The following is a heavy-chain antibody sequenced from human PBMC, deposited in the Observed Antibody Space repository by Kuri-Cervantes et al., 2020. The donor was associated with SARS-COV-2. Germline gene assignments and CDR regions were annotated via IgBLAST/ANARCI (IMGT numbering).Heavy chain of an antibody. CDR3: VKDYYGSGINWIFDS. Sequence: GESLKISCAASGFTFSSYAMHWVRQAPGKGLEWVAVISYDGSNKYYADSVKGRFTISRDNSKNTLYLQMDSLRADDTAVYYCVKDYYGSGINWIFDSWGQGALVTVSS. J-gene: IGHJ4*02. CDR2: ISYDGSNK. CDR1: GFTFSSYA. D-gene: IGHD3-10*01. V-gene: IGHV3-30-3*01.